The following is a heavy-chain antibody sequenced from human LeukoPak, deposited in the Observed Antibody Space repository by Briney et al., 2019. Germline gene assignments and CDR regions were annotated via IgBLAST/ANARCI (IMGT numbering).Heavy chain of an antibody. CDR2: ISAYNGNT. J-gene: IGHJ5*02. D-gene: IGHD3-22*01. CDR1: GYTFTSYG. Sequence: GASVKVSCKASGYTFTSYGISWVRQAPGQGLEWMGWISAYNGNTNYAQKLQGRVTMTTDTSTSTAYMELSSLRSEDTAVYYCARDPPLDYYDSSGYSKSDRWFDPWGQGTLVTVSS. CDR3: ARDPPLDYYDSSGYSKSDRWFDP. V-gene: IGHV1-18*01.